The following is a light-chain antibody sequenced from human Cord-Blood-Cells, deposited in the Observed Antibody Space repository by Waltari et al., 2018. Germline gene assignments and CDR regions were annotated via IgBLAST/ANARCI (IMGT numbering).Light chain of an antibody. CDR3: CSHAGSSTWV. CDR2: EGS. CDR1: SSDGGSYNL. J-gene: IGLJ3*02. Sequence: QSALTQPASVSGSPGQSITISCTGTSSDGGSYNLVSWYQQHPGKAPNHRLYEGSKRPSGVSNRFSGSKSGNTATLTISGLQAENEADYYCCSHAGSSTWVFGGGTKLTVL. V-gene: IGLV2-23*01.